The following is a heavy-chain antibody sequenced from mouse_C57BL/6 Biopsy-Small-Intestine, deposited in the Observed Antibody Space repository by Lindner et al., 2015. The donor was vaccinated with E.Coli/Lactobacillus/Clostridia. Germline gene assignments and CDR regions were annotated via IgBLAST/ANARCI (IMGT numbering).Heavy chain of an antibody. CDR3: VRDWYFDV. CDR2: INPSSAYT. J-gene: IGHJ1*03. CDR1: GYTFTSYT. V-gene: IGHV1-4*01. Sequence: VQLQESGAELARPGASVKMSCKASGYTFTSYTMHWVKRRPGQGLECIGYINPSSAYTEYNQRFKDKATLTADKSSSTAYMQLSSLTSEDSAVYYCVRDWYFDVWGTGTTVTVSS.